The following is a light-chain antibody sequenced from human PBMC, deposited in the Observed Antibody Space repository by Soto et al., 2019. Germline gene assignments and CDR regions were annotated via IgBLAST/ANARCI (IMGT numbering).Light chain of an antibody. CDR2: DAS. CDR3: QQYSNWPLT. V-gene: IGKV3-11*01. J-gene: IGKJ4*01. Sequence: EIVLTQSPATLSLSPGERATLSCRASQSVSSYLAWYQQKPGQAPRLLIYDASNRATGIPARFSGSGSGTEFTLTISSLQSEDFAVYYCQQYSNWPLTFGGGTKV. CDR1: QSVSSY.